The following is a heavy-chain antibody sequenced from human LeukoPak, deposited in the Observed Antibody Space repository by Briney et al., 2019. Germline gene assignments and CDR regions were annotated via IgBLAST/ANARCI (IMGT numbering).Heavy chain of an antibody. Sequence: GGSLRLSCAASGFTVSSNYMSWVRQAPGKGLEWVSLLHSGGTTFYADSVKGRFTISRDNSQTTLYLQMNSLRAEDTALYYCASDRGEKWGQGTLVTVSS. CDR1: GFTVSSNY. J-gene: IGHJ4*02. CDR3: ASDRGEK. CDR2: LHSGGTT. D-gene: IGHD3-10*01. V-gene: IGHV3-53*01.